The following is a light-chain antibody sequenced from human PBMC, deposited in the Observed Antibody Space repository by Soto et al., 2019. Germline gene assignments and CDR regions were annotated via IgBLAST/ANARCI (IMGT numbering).Light chain of an antibody. CDR2: AAY. Sequence: DIQMTQSPSSVAAFVGDSVTLSCQASQGISRSLARYQQKPGKAPKLLIYAAYSLETGVTSRFSGSGSGTDFTFTISSLQPEDIATYYCQQYDNLPLTFGGGTKVEIK. CDR3: QQYDNLPLT. V-gene: IGKV1-33*01. J-gene: IGKJ4*01. CDR1: QGISRS.